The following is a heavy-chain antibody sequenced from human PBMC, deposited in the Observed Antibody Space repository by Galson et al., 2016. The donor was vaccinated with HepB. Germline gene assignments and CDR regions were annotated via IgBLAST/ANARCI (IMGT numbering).Heavy chain of an antibody. V-gene: IGHV3-23*01. D-gene: IGHD4-17*01. CDR1: GFPFGTYA. CDR3: ARAYGDYAHTDY. CDR2: INGVGYGSTT. J-gene: IGHJ4*02. Sequence: SLRLSCAASGFPFGTYAMSWVRQAPGKGLEWLSAINGVGYGSTTYYRESVKGRFTISRDISKNTLSLQMSSLRAEDTAVYYCARAYGDYAHTDYWGQGTLVTVSS.